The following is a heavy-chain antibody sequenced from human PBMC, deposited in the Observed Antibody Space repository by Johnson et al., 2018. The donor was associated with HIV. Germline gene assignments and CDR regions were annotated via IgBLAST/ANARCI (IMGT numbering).Heavy chain of an antibody. J-gene: IGHJ3*02. D-gene: IGHD1-26*01. CDR3: AKEGRELLGGTFDI. CDR2: IKQDGSEK. V-gene: IGHV3-7*01. Sequence: VQVVESGGGLVQSRRSLRLSCAASGFTFNVHRMNWVRQAPGKGLEWVANIKQDGSEKYYVDSVKGRFTISRDNSKNTLYLQMNSLRAEDTAVYYCAKEGRELLGGTFDIWGQGTMVTVS. CDR1: GFTFNVHR.